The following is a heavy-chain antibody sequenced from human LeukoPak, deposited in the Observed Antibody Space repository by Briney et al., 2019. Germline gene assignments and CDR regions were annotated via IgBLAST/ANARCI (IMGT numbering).Heavy chain of an antibody. J-gene: IGHJ4*02. CDR1: GFTFSSYG. Sequence: GGSLRLSGAASGFTFSSYGMNWVRQAPGKGLEWVSYISSSGSTIYYADSVKGGFTISRDSSKNIYLQIKSLRAEDTGVYYCAGLGSSWSFDYWGQGTLVTVSS. CDR2: ISSSGSTI. CDR3: AGLGSSWSFDY. D-gene: IGHD6-13*01. V-gene: IGHV3-48*03.